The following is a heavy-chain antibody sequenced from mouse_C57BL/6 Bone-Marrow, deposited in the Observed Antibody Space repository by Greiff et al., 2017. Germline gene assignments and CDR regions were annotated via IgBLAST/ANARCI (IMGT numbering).Heavy chain of an antibody. J-gene: IGHJ1*03. CDR1: GYTFTSYW. D-gene: IGHD1-1*01. CDR3: AATVVARKRYFDV. V-gene: IGHV1-55*01. Sequence: VKLQESGAELVKPGASVKMSCKASGYTFTSYWITWVKQRPGQGLEWIGDIYPGSGSTNYNEKFKSKATLTVDTSSSTAYMQLSSLTSEDSAVYYCAATVVARKRYFDVWGTGTTVTVSS. CDR2: IYPGSGST.